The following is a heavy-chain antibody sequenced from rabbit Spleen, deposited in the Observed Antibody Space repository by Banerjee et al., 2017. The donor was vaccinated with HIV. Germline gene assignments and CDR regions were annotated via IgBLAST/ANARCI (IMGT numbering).Heavy chain of an antibody. V-gene: IGHV1S45*01. CDR3: ARDTGTSFSTYGMDL. CDR1: GFSLSNNYW. D-gene: IGHD8-1*01. J-gene: IGHJ6*01. Sequence: QEQLVESGGGLVQPEGSLTLTCTASGFSLSNNYWICWVRQAPGKGLEWIACISGGSGSAYYASWAKGRFTISKASSTTVTLQMTSLTAADTATYFCARDTGTSFSTYGMDLWGPGTLVTVS. CDR2: ISGGSGSA.